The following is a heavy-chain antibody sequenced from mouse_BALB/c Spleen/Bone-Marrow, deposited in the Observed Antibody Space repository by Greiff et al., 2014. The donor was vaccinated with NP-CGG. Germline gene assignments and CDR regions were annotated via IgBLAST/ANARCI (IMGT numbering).Heavy chain of an antibody. D-gene: IGHD2-10*01. CDR1: GYTFSSYW. V-gene: IGHV1-9*01. CDR3: ARAYYVNYDAMDY. Sequence: VHLVESGAELMKPGAPMKISCKATGYTFSSYWIEWVKQRPGHGLEWIGEILPGSGSTNYNERFKGKATFTADTSSNTAYMQLSSLTSEDSAVYYCARAYYVNYDAMDYWGQGTSVTVSS. CDR2: ILPGSGST. J-gene: IGHJ4*01.